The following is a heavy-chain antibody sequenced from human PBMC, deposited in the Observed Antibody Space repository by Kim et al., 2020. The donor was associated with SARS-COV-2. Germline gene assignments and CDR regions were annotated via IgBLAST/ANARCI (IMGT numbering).Heavy chain of an antibody. D-gene: IGHD1-26*01. Sequence: SETLSLTCTVSGGSISSYYWSWIRQPAGKGLEWIGRIHTSGSTNYNPSLKSRVTMSVDTSKNQFSLKLSSVTAADTAVYYCARDSPPRGWELLSTSYGMDVWGQGTTVTVSS. J-gene: IGHJ6*02. V-gene: IGHV4-4*07. CDR1: GGSISSYY. CDR3: ARDSPPRGWELLSTSYGMDV. CDR2: IHTSGST.